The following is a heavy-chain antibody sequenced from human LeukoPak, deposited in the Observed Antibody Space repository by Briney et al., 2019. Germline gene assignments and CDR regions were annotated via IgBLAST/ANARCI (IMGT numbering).Heavy chain of an antibody. J-gene: IGHJ4*02. CDR1: VGTFSSYA. V-gene: IGHV1-69*04. D-gene: IGHD6-13*01. Sequence: GASVKVSCKPSVGTFSSYATSWVREAPGQRLEWMGRIIPILGIANYTQKFQGRVTITADKSTSTAYMELSSLRSEDTAVYYCARGHIAAAAQNCDYWGQGTLVTVSS. CDR3: ARGHIAAAAQNCDY. CDR2: IIPILGIA.